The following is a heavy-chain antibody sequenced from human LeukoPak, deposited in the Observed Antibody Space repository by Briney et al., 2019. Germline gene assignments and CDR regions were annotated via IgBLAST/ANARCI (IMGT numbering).Heavy chain of an antibody. J-gene: IGHJ4*02. CDR1: GYTFSSYD. Sequence: ASVKVSCKASGYTFSSYDINWVRQATEQGLEWMGWMNPNSGNTGYAQKFQGRVTMTRNTSTNTAYMELSSLRSEDTAVYYCARVYSRRSSGYYYADYWGQGALVTVSS. D-gene: IGHD3-22*01. V-gene: IGHV1-8*01. CDR2: MNPNSGNT. CDR3: ARVYSRRSSGYYYADY.